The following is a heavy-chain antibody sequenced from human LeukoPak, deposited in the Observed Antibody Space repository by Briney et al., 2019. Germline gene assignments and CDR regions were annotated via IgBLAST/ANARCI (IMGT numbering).Heavy chain of an antibody. V-gene: IGHV4-38-2*01. D-gene: IGHD4/OR15-4a*01. CDR2: FYHSGST. CDR3: ARRGAHWYFDL. J-gene: IGHJ2*01. CDR1: GYSITSGYY. Sequence: PSETLSLTCAVSGYSITSGYYWSWIRQPPGKGLEWIGTFYHSGSTYYNPSLKSRVTISIDTSNNQFSLSLRSVTAADTAVYYCARRGAHWYFDLWGRGTLVTVSS.